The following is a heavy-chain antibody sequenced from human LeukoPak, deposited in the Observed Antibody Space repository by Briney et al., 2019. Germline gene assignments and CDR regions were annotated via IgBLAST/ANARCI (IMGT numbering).Heavy chain of an antibody. D-gene: IGHD6-13*01. V-gene: IGHV4-4*07. CDR1: VGSISSYY. J-gene: IGHJ3*02. Sequence: PSETLSLTCTVSVGSISSYYWSWIRQPAGEGLEWIGRIYSSGSTNYNPSLKSRVTMSVDTSKNQFSLKVSSVTAADTAVYYCARYSSSWTDAFDIWGQGTMVTVSS. CDR3: ARYSSSWTDAFDI. CDR2: IYSSGST.